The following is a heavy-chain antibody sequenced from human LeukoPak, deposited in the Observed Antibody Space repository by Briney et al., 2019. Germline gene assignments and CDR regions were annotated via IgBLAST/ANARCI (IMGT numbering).Heavy chain of an antibody. D-gene: IGHD3-22*01. CDR2: IYYSGST. CDR3: ARGGYYDKEAFDI. CDR1: GASISSYY. Sequence: SGTLSLTCTVSGASISSYYWSWIRQPPGKGLEWIGYIYYSGSTNYNPSLKSRVTISVDTSKNQFSLKLSSMTAADTAVYYCARGGYYDKEAFDIWGQGTMVTVSS. J-gene: IGHJ3*02. V-gene: IGHV4-59*01.